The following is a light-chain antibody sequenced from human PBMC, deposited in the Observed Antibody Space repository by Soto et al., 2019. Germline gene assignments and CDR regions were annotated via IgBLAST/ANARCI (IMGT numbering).Light chain of an antibody. Sequence: DIQLTQSPSFLSASVGNRVTITCRASQGISSYFAWYQQKPGTAPKLLVYGASILQSGVPSRFSGSGSATEYTLTISSLQPEDFATYYCQQLSSYPYTFGQGTKLEIK. V-gene: IGKV1-9*01. CDR3: QQLSSYPYT. CDR1: QGISSY. CDR2: GAS. J-gene: IGKJ2*01.